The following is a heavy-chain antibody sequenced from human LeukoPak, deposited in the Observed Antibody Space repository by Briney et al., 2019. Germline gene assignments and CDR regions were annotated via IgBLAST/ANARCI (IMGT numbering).Heavy chain of an antibody. CDR1: GYTFTSYY. D-gene: IGHD2-21*01. J-gene: IGHJ4*02. CDR2: ITPSGGST. Sequence: GASVKVSCKASGYTFTSYYMHWVRQAPGQGLEWMEIITPSGGSTSYAQKFQGRVTMTRDTSTSTVYMELSSLRSEDTAVYYCARDPRRYCGGDCYSHFDYWGQGTLVTVSS. V-gene: IGHV1-46*01. CDR3: ARDPRRYCGGDCYSHFDY.